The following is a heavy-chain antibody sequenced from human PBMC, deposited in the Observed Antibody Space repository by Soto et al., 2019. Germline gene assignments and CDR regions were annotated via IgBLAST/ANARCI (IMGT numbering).Heavy chain of an antibody. J-gene: IGHJ4*02. CDR2: IYYSGST. CDR1: GGSISSGGYY. V-gene: IGHV4-31*03. Sequence: QVQLQESGPGLVKPSQTLSLTCTVSGGSISSGGYYWSWIRQHPGQGLEWIGYIYYSGSTYYNPCLKGRVRLSVDTSKNQLFRKLSSGTAADTAVYYWAREPLTWGQGTLVTVSS. CDR3: AREPLT.